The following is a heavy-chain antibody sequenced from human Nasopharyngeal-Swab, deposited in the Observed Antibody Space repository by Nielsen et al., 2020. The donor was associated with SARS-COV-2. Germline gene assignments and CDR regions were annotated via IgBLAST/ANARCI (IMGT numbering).Heavy chain of an antibody. CDR3: AGGGGPVGSRSWSLNGMDV. J-gene: IGHJ6*02. Sequence: LKISCKCSGYSFIYYLLGWVRPLPGKGLEWMGIIYPGDYDTRYNPSFQGQVTISADKSINTAYLQWSSLKASDTAMYYCAGGGGPVGSRSWSLNGMDVWGQGTTVSVSS. V-gene: IGHV5-51*01. CDR1: GYSFIYYL. D-gene: IGHD6-13*01. CDR2: IYPGDYDT.